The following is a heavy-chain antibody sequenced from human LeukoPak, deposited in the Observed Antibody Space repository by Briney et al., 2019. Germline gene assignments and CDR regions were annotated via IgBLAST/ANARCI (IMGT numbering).Heavy chain of an antibody. CDR2: INPNSGGT. J-gene: IGHJ4*02. V-gene: IGHV1-2*04. CDR3: ARESAGGLDY. Sequence: ASVKVSCKASGYTFTGYYMHWLRQSPGQGLEWMGWINPNSGGTNYAQKFQGWVTMTRDTSISTAYMELSRLRSDDTGVYYCARESAGGLDYWGQGTLVTVSS. CDR1: GYTFTGYY. D-gene: IGHD3-16*01.